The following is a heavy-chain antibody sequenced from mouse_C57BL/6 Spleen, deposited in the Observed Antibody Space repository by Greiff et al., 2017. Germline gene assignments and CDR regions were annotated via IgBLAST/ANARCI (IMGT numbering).Heavy chain of an antibody. CDR2: IDPNSGGT. V-gene: IGHV1-72*01. Sequence: QVQLQQPGAELVKPGASVKLSCKASGYTFTSYWMHWVKQRPGRGLEWIGRIDPNSGGTKYNEKFKSKATLTVDKPSRTAYMQLSSLTSEDSAVYYCARRGGGLRRDYYAMDYWGQGTSVTVSS. D-gene: IGHD2-4*01. J-gene: IGHJ4*01. CDR3: ARRGGGLRRDYYAMDY. CDR1: GYTFTSYW.